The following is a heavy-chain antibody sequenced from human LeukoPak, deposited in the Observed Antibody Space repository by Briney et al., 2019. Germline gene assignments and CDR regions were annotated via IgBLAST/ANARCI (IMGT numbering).Heavy chain of an antibody. V-gene: IGHV3-30-3*01. J-gene: IGHJ4*02. CDR2: ISYDGSNK. D-gene: IGHD1-26*01. CDR3: ARVSEARAWECYFDY. CDR1: GFTFSSYA. Sequence: GRSLRLSCAASGFTFSSYAMHWVRQAPGKGLEWVAVISYDGSNKYYADSVKGRFTISRDNSKNTLYLQMNSLRAEDTAVYYCARVSEARAWECYFDYWGQGTLVTVSS.